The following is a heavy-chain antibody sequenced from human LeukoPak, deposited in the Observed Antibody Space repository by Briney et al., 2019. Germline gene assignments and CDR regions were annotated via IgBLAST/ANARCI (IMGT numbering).Heavy chain of an antibody. CDR3: ARDAITMVRGVIPKYYYYYYMDV. J-gene: IGHJ6*03. CDR2: ISSSSSYI. D-gene: IGHD3-10*01. CDR1: GFTFSSYS. Sequence: GGSLRLSCAASGFTFSSYSMNWVRQAPGKGLEWVSSISSSSSYIYYADSVKGRFTISRDNAKNSLYLQMNSLRAEDTAVYYCARDAITMVRGVIPKYYYYYYMDVWGKGTTVTISS. V-gene: IGHV3-21*01.